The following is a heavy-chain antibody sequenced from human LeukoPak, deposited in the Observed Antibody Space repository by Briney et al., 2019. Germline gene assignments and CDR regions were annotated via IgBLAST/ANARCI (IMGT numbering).Heavy chain of an antibody. D-gene: IGHD6-13*01. CDR2: IYYSGST. Sequence: SETLSLTCAVYGGSFSGYYWSWIRQPPGKGLEWIGSIYYSGSTYYNPSLKSRVTISVDTSKNQFSLKLSSVTAADTAVYYCARVPRISSSWYVVGYYFDYWGQGTLVTVSS. CDR1: GGSFSGYY. V-gene: IGHV4-34*01. CDR3: ARVPRISSSWYVVGYYFDY. J-gene: IGHJ4*02.